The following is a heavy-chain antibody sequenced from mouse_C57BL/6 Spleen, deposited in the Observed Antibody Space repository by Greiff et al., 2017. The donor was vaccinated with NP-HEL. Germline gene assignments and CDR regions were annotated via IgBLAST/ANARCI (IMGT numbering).Heavy chain of an antibody. CDR3: ARRGSNYPFDY. Sequence: EVKLVESGGGLVKPGGSLKLSCAASGFTFSSYTMSWVRQTPEKRLEWVATISGGGGNTYYPDSVKGRFTISRDNAKNTLYLQMSSLRSEDTALYYWARRGSNYPFDYWGQGTTLTVSS. J-gene: IGHJ2*01. D-gene: IGHD2-5*01. V-gene: IGHV5-9*01. CDR2: ISGGGGNT. CDR1: GFTFSSYT.